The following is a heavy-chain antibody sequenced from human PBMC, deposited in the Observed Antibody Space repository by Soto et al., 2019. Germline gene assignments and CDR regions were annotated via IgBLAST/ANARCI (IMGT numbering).Heavy chain of an antibody. CDR3: AREGVHNYTEYYFDF. J-gene: IGHJ4*02. V-gene: IGHV3-21*06. Sequence: GGSLRLSCAASGFTFSYYPLHWVRRAPGKGLEWVSSISGVRDYIRYADSVKGRFAISRDNAKTSLYLQMNSLTAEDTAVYYCAREGVHNYTEYYFDFWGQGTLVTVSS. CDR2: ISGVRDYI. D-gene: IGHD3-10*01. CDR1: GFTFSYYP.